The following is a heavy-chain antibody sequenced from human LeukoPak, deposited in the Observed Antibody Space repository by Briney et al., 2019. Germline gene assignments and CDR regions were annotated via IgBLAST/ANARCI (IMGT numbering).Heavy chain of an antibody. CDR3: ARRVFRTIKQLVRVNYYYYMDV. CDR2: INHSGST. J-gene: IGHJ6*03. V-gene: IGHV4-34*01. Sequence: KPSETLSLTCAVYGGSFSGYYWSWIRQPPGKGLEWIGEINHSGSTNYNPSLKSRVTISVDTSKNQFSLKLSSVTAADTAVYYCARRVFRTIKQLVRVNYYYYMDVWGNGTTVTISS. CDR1: GGSFSGYY. D-gene: IGHD6-13*01.